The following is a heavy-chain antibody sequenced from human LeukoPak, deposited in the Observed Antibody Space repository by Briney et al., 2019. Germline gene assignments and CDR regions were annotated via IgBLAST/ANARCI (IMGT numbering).Heavy chain of an antibody. V-gene: IGHV3-9*03. CDR1: GFTFDGYA. J-gene: IGHJ3*02. D-gene: IGHD3-22*01. CDR2: ISWNSGSI. CDR3: AKYDSSGTAFDI. Sequence: GGSLRLSCAASGFTFDGYAMHWVRQAPGKGLEWVSGISWNSGSIGYADSVKGRFTISRDNAKNSPYLQMNSLRAEDMALYYCAKYDSSGTAFDIWGQGTMVTVSS.